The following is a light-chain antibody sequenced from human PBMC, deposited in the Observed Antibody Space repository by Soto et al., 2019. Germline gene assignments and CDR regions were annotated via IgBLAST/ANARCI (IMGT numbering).Light chain of an antibody. CDR1: QSVSSN. J-gene: IGKJ1*01. Sequence: EIVMTQSPATLSVSPGERGTLSCRASQSVSSNLAWYQQKPGQAPRLLIYGASTRATGIPARFSGSRSGTEFTFTISSLPSEDFAVYYCQQYNNWPWTFGQGTKVEIK. CDR3: QQYNNWPWT. CDR2: GAS. V-gene: IGKV3-15*01.